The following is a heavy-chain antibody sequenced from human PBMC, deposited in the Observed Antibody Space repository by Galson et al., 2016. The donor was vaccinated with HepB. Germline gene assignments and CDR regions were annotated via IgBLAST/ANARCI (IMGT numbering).Heavy chain of an antibody. V-gene: IGHV5-51*01. CDR3: ARRSSDAFDI. CDR2: IYPGDSDT. J-gene: IGHJ3*02. Sequence: SGAEVKRPGESLKISCEGSGYSFTSYWIGWVRQMPGKGLEWMGTIYPGDSDTRYSPSSQGQVTISADKSISAAYLQWSSLKASDTAIYYCARRSSDAFDIWGQGTMVTVSS. CDR1: GYSFTSYW. D-gene: IGHD3-10*01.